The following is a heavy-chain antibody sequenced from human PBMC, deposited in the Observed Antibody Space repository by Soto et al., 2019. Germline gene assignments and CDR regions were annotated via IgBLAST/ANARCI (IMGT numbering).Heavy chain of an antibody. J-gene: IGHJ4*02. CDR1: GYRFTAYL. CDR3: ARGSLSYYFDY. V-gene: IGHV5-51*01. Sequence: PGESLKISCKGSGYRFTAYLIGWVRQMPGKGLEWMGIIYPGDSDTKYSPSFQGQVTISADKSISTAYLQWSSLKASDTAMYYCARGSLSYYFDYWGQGTLVTVSS. CDR2: IYPGDSDT.